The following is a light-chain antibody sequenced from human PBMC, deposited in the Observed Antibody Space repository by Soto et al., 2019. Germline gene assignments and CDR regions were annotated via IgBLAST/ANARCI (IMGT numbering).Light chain of an antibody. V-gene: IGKV3-20*01. CDR2: GAS. CDR1: QNIDGD. CDR3: QQYGSSPTT. Sequence: EIVLTQSSATLSVSPGERVILSCRASQNIDGDLAWYQQKPGQAPRLLIYGASTRATDVPDRFSASGSGADFTLTISRLENEDFAVYSGQQYGSSPTTFSQGTRLEIK. J-gene: IGKJ5*01.